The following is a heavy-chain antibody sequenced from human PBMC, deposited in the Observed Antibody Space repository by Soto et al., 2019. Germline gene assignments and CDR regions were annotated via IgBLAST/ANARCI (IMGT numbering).Heavy chain of an antibody. V-gene: IGHV3-72*01. J-gene: IGHJ4*02. D-gene: IGHD1-26*01. CDR1: GFTFSDHY. Sequence: GGSLRLSCAASGFTFSDHYMDWVRQAPGKGLEWVGRSRNKANSYSTEYAASVKGRFTISRDESKNSLYLQMNSLKTEDTAVYYCARFSGSYTRGLDYWGQGTLVSVSS. CDR3: ARFSGSYTRGLDY. CDR2: SRNKANSYST.